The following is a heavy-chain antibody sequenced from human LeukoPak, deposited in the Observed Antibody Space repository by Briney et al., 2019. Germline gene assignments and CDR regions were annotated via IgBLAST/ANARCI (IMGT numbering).Heavy chain of an antibody. D-gene: IGHD4-17*01. CDR3: AKGDKEVTAVTRNWFDP. CDR1: GFTFSSYA. J-gene: IGHJ5*02. V-gene: IGHV3-23*01. Sequence: QPGGSLRLSCAASGFTFSSYAMNWVRQAPGKGLEWVSSISGSGGSTYYADSVKGRFTISRDNSKNTLYLQINSLTAEDTAVYYCAKGDKEVTAVTRNWFDPWGQGTLVTVSS. CDR2: ISGSGGST.